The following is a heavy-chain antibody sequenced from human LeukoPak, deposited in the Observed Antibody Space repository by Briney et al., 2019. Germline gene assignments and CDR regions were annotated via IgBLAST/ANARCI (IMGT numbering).Heavy chain of an antibody. J-gene: IGHJ4*02. D-gene: IGHD2-21*01. CDR2: ISSSGSTI. V-gene: IGHV3-48*03. CDR1: GFTFNIFA. CDR3: ARDGGDYFDY. Sequence: GGSLRLSCAASGFTFNIFAMSWVRQAPGKGLEWVSYISSSGSTIYYADSVKGRFTISRDNAKNSLYLQMNSLRAEDTAVYYCARDGGDYFDYWGQGTLVTVSS.